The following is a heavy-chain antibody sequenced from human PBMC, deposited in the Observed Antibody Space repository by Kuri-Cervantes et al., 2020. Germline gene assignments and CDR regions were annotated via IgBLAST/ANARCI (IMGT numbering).Heavy chain of an antibody. J-gene: IGHJ3*02. V-gene: IGHV4-61*02. D-gene: IGHD6-13*01. Sequence: SCTGPGGSVARGSYYWSWIRLPPGKGLEWIWRVYTSWSTNYNPTLKSHVTISVDTSKNQFSLKLSSVTATDAAVYYCGLAAADVKDAFDIWGQGTMVTVSS. CDR2: VYTSWST. CDR1: GGSVARGSYY. CDR3: GLAAADVKDAFDI.